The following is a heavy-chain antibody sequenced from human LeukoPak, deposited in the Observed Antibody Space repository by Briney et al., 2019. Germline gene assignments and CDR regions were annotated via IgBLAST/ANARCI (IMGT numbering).Heavy chain of an antibody. Sequence: GSLRLSCAASGFTVSSNYMSWVRQAPGKGLEWIGEIAHDGTTNYNPSLRSRVAMSFDRANNHFSLSLTSVTAADTAVYYCTREDRPYCPFAYWGQGVLVTVSS. V-gene: IGHV4-4*02. CDR2: IAHDGTT. CDR3: TREDRPYCPFAY. CDR1: GFTVSSNY. J-gene: IGHJ4*02. D-gene: IGHD1-26*01.